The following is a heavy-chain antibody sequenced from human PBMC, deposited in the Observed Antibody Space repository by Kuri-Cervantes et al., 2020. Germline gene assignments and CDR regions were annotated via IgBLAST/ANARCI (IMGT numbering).Heavy chain of an antibody. D-gene: IGHD6-6*01. CDR1: GYTFTGYY. J-gene: IGHJ4*02. Sequence: ASVKVSCKASGYTFTGYYMHWVRQAPGQGLEWMGWINPNSGGTNYAQKFQDRVTMTRDTSISTAYMELSRLRSDDTAVYYCATEYSSSSPFDYWGQGTLVTVSS. V-gene: IGHV1-2*02. CDR3: ATEYSSSSPFDY. CDR2: INPNSGGT.